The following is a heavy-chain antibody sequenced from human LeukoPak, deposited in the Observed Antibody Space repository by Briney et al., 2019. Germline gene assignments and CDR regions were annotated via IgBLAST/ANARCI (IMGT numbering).Heavy chain of an antibody. CDR2: MYYSGST. D-gene: IGHD3-22*01. V-gene: IGHV4-39*01. CDR3: ARQYYDSTGYYYFDY. CDR1: GDAITGSSYY. J-gene: IGHJ4*02. Sequence: SETLSLTCSVSGDAITGSSYYWGWIRQPPGKGLEWIGSMYYSGSTYSNPSLKSRVTMSADTSKNQFSLKLSSVSAADTAVYYCARQYYDSTGYYYFDYWGQGTLVTVSS.